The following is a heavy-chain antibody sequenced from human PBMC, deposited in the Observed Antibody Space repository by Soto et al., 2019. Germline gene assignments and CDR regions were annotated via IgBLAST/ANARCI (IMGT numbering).Heavy chain of an antibody. Sequence: PSETLSLTCTVSGGSISSSSYYWGWIRQPPGKGLEWIGSIYYSGSTYYNPSLKSRVTISVDASKNQFSLKLSSVTAADTAVYYCARRITIFGFDPWGQGTLVTVSS. J-gene: IGHJ5*02. CDR3: ARRITIFGFDP. D-gene: IGHD3-3*01. CDR1: GGSISSSSYY. V-gene: IGHV4-39*01. CDR2: IYYSGST.